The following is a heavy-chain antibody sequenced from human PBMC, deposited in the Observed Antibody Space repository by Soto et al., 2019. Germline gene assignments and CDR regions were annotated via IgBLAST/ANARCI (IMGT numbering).Heavy chain of an antibody. CDR2: IYYSGST. J-gene: IGHJ5*02. V-gene: IGHV4-31*03. CDR3: ARVAIVVVPAAIGEQLWFDP. Sequence: SETLSLTCTVSGGSISSGGYYWSWIRQHPGKGLEWIGYIYYSGSTYYNPSLKSRVTISVDTSKNQFSLKLSSVTAADTAVYYCARVAIVVVPAAIGEQLWFDPWGQGTLVTVSS. D-gene: IGHD2-2*01. CDR1: GGSISSGGYY.